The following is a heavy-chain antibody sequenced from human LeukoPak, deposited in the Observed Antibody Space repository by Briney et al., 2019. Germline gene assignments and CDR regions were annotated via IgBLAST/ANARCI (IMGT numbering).Heavy chain of an antibody. CDR3: ARDQWLVRDHYMDV. CDR2: ISTSSSYT. D-gene: IGHD6-19*01. J-gene: IGHJ6*03. CDR1: GITFSSYT. V-gene: IGHV3-21*01. Sequence: GRSLRLSCAASGITFSSYTMNWVRQAPGKGLEWVSFISTSSSYTYYADSVKGRFTISRDNARNSLYLQMHSLRAEDTAVYYCARDQWLVRDHYMDVWGKGTTVIVSS.